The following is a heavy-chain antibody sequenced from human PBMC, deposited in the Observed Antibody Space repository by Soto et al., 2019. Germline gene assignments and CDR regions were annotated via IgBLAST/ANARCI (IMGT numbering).Heavy chain of an antibody. Sequence: QVQLVPSGAEVKKPGASVRVSCKASGYSFTNYGIIWVRQAPGQGLEWMGRISVNNVNTNYIEKVQVRVTMTADTATNTVYTELRSLRSYGTDLYYCVREHYCSSSHCYFRQGNYWGQETVVTVSS. CDR1: GYSFTNYG. CDR2: ISVNNVNT. D-gene: IGHD2-21*01. J-gene: IGHJ4*02. V-gene: IGHV1-18*01. CDR3: VREHYCSSSHCYFRQGNY.